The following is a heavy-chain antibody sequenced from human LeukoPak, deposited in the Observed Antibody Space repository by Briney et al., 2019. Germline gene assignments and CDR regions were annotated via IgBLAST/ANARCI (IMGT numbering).Heavy chain of an antibody. Sequence: GGSLRLSCAASGFIFNSFAMSWVRQAPGKGLEWVSTFSGSGSRTSYADSVKGRFTISRDNSKNTLYLQMKSLGAEDTAVYYCAKSALAAGVAHYYDSSGSFDYWGQGTLVTVSS. J-gene: IGHJ4*02. D-gene: IGHD3-22*01. CDR1: GFIFNSFA. CDR3: AKSALAAGVAHYYDSSGSFDY. CDR2: FSGSGSRT. V-gene: IGHV3-23*01.